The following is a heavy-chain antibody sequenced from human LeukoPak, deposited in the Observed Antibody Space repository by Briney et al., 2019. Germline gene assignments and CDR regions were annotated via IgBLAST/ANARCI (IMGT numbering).Heavy chain of an antibody. V-gene: IGHV1-69*06. CDR2: IIPIFGTA. J-gene: IGHJ4*02. CDR1: GGTFSSYA. Sequence: ASVKVSCKASGGTFSSYAISWVRQAPGQGLEWMGGIIPIFGTANYAQKFQGGVTITADKSTSTAYMELSSLRSDDTAVYYCARENYDILTGYPPFDYWGQGTLVTVSS. D-gene: IGHD3-9*01. CDR3: ARENYDILTGYPPFDY.